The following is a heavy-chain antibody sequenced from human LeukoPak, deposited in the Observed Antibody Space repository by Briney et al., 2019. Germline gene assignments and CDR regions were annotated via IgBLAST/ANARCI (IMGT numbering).Heavy chain of an antibody. D-gene: IGHD1-26*01. CDR1: GVTFSSYG. Sequence: GGSLRLSCAASGVTFSSYGWNWVRQAPGKGLEWVAFIRYDESKEYYADSVKGRFTISRDKSKNTLYLQMSSLRVEDTAVYHCVKDYLVEAQRVYYFDYWGQGSLVTVSS. CDR2: IRYDESKE. CDR3: VKDYLVEAQRVYYFDY. V-gene: IGHV3-30*02. J-gene: IGHJ4*02.